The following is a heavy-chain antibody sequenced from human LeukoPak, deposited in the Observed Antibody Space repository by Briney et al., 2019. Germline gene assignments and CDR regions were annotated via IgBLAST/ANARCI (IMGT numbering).Heavy chain of an antibody. V-gene: IGHV3-53*01. CDR1: GFTVSSTY. J-gene: IGHJ4*02. Sequence: PGGSLRLSCAASGFTVSSTYMNWVRQAPGKGLEWVSVMYSDGSTYYADSVKGRFTISRDDSKNTLYLQMNSLRAEDTAVYYCARAPNWRFDYWGQGTLVTVSS. CDR3: ARAPNWRFDY. D-gene: IGHD1-1*01. CDR2: MYSDGST.